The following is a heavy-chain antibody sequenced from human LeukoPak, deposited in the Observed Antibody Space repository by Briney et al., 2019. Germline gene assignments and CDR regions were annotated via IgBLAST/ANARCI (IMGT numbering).Heavy chain of an antibody. Sequence: ASVKVSCKASGYTFTNYGIDWVRQAPGQGLEWMGWISAYNGNTNYAQKLQGRVTMTTDTSTSTAYMELRSLRSDDTAVYYCARDLFSYYDILTGYYKNAFDIWGQGTMVTVSS. J-gene: IGHJ3*02. V-gene: IGHV1-18*01. CDR1: GYTFTNYG. CDR2: ISAYNGNT. CDR3: ARDLFSYYDILTGYYKNAFDI. D-gene: IGHD3-9*01.